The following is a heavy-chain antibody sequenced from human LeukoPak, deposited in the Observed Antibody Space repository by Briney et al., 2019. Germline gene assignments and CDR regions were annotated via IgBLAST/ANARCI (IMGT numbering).Heavy chain of an antibody. Sequence: GGSLRLSCAASGFTFSSYEMNWVRQAPGKGLEWVSYISSSGSTIYYADSVKGRFTISRDNAKNSLYLQMNSLRAEDTAVYYCANSYGSGSYYNAPPFDYWGQGTLVTVSS. D-gene: IGHD3-10*01. CDR3: ANSYGSGSYYNAPPFDY. CDR1: GFTFSSYE. V-gene: IGHV3-48*03. CDR2: ISSSGSTI. J-gene: IGHJ4*02.